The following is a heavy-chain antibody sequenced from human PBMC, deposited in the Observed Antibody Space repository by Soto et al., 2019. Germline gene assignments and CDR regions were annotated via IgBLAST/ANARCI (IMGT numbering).Heavy chain of an antibody. Sequence: EVQLVESGGGLVQPGGSLRLSCAASGFTFSSYSMNWVRQAPGKGLEWVSFISSGSSMIYYADSVTGRFAISRDNAKKSLYLQMNSLRAEDTAVYHCARDRMLRHLDYWGQGTLVTVSS. CDR2: ISSGSSMI. D-gene: IGHD2-8*01. V-gene: IGHV3-48*01. CDR1: GFTFSSYS. J-gene: IGHJ4*02. CDR3: ARDRMLRHLDY.